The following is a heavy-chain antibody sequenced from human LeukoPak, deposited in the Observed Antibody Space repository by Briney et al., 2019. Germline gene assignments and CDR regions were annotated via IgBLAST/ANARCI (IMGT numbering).Heavy chain of an antibody. CDR2: IYYSGST. V-gene: IGHV4-31*03. J-gene: IGHJ4*02. CDR3: AREPYYYDSSGSHGNFDY. D-gene: IGHD3-22*01. CDR1: GGSISSGGYY. Sequence: SETLSLTCTVSGGSISSGGYYWSWIRQHPGKGLEWIGYIYYSGSTYYNPSLKSRVTISVGTSKNQFSLKLSSVTAADTAVYYCAREPYYYDSSGSHGNFDYWGQGTLVTVSS.